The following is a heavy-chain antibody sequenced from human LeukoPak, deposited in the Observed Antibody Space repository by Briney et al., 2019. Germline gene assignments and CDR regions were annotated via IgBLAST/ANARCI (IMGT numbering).Heavy chain of an antibody. CDR3: ARSITSSWYGDFQH. Sequence: SETLSLTCSVSGGPIDSFYWSWIRQPPGKRVEWIGYIYHSGSTNYNPALKSRVTMSVDRSKKQFSLKLSSVTAADTAVYYCARSITSSWYGDFQHWGQGTLVTVSS. J-gene: IGHJ1*01. D-gene: IGHD6-13*01. CDR1: GGPIDSFY. CDR2: IYHSGST. V-gene: IGHV4-59*01.